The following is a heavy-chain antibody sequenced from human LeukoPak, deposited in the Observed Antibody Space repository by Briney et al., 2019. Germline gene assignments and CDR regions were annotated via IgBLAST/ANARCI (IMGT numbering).Heavy chain of an antibody. V-gene: IGHV4-59*08. Sequence: SETLSLTCTVSGGSMSPYHWGWIRQPPGKGLEWTGYIYYSGSTNYNPSLKSRVTISVDTSKNQFSLKLSSVTAADTAIYYCARAVSGRFDYWGQGTLATVSS. CDR2: IYYSGST. CDR1: GGSMSPYH. J-gene: IGHJ4*02. CDR3: ARAVSGRFDY. D-gene: IGHD6-19*01.